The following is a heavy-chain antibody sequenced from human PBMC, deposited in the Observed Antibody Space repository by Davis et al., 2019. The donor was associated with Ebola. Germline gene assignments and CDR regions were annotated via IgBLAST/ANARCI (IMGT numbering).Heavy chain of an antibody. D-gene: IGHD3-22*01. CDR2: INPNSGGT. CDR1: GYTFTSYA. Sequence: ASVKVSCKASGYTFTSYAMHWVGQAPGQRLEWMGWINPNSGGTNYAQKFQGWVTMTRDTSISTAYMELSRLRSDDTAVYYCARGDSSGYYYHPPFWYWGQGTLVTVSS. V-gene: IGHV1-2*04. J-gene: IGHJ4*02. CDR3: ARGDSSGYYYHPPFWY.